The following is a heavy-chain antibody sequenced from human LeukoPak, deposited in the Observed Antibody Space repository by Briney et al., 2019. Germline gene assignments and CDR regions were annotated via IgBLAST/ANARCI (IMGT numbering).Heavy chain of an antibody. CDR3: ARGMYFYDTSGYPHPFDY. V-gene: IGHV1-2*02. CDR1: GYRFSDYY. D-gene: IGHD3-22*01. CDR2: INPDSGGT. Sequence: ASVKVSCKASGYRFSDYYLHWVRQAPGQGLAWMGGINPDSGGTKYAQNYQGRVTMTRDTSITAAYMELSRLRSDDRAVYYCARGMYFYDTSGYPHPFDYWGQGTLVTVSS. J-gene: IGHJ4*02.